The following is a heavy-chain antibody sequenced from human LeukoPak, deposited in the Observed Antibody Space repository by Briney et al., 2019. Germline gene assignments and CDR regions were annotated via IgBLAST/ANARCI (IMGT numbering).Heavy chain of an antibody. CDR1: GFILKNYE. D-gene: IGHD2-2*01. Sequence: GGSLRLSCAASGFILKNYEMNSVRQAPGGGLEWVSSVSSSATTIYYTESVKGRFTISIDNDKNSLFLQMNSLRVEDTAVDYCVRVYCSTTSCYGVDSWGQGTLVTVSS. CDR2: VSSSATTI. CDR3: VRVYCSTTSCYGVDS. J-gene: IGHJ4*02. V-gene: IGHV3-48*03.